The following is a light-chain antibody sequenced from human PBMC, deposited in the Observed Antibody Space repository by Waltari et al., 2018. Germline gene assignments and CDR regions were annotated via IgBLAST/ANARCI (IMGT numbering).Light chain of an antibody. J-gene: IGLJ3*02. CDR2: ETN. Sequence: QSVLTQPPSVSAAAGQKVTISCSGMPSTVAGNDVFWYRQVPGTAPKLLIYETNRRPTGTPDRFSASKSGTSATLGITGLQPGDEAEYYCGTWDSSLGVWLFGGGTRLTVL. V-gene: IGLV1-51*02. CDR1: PSTVAGND. CDR3: GTWDSSLGVWL.